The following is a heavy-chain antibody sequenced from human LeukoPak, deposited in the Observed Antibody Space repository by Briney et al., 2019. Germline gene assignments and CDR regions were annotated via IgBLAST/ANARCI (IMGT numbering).Heavy chain of an antibody. CDR1: GFTFSSYS. V-gene: IGHV3-21*01. J-gene: IGHJ5*02. Sequence: GGSLRLSCAASGFTFSSYSMNWVRQAPGKGLEWVSSISSSSSYIYYADSVKGRFTISRDNAKNSLYLQMNSLRAEDTAVYYCARDPPHVVAGGFDPWGQGTLVTVSS. CDR3: ARDPPHVVAGGFDP. CDR2: ISSSSSYI. D-gene: IGHD2-2*01.